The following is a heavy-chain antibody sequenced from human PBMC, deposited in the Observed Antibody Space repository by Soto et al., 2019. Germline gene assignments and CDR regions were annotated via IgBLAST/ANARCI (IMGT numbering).Heavy chain of an antibody. CDR3: ARVKGGGIVGSYYFDY. D-gene: IGHD3-16*02. J-gene: IGHJ4*02. CDR2: ISSSSSYI. V-gene: IGHV3-21*01. CDR1: GFTFSSYS. Sequence: EVQLVESGGGLVKPGGSMRLSCAASGFTFSSYSMNWVRQAPGKGLEWVSSISSSSSYISYADSVKGRFTISRDNAKNSLYLQMNSLRAEDTAVYYCARVKGGGIVGSYYFDYWGQGTLVTVSS.